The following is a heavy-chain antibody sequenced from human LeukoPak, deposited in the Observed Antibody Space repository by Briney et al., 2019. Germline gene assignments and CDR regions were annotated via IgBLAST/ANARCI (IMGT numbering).Heavy chain of an antibody. CDR1: GGSISSGDYY. V-gene: IGHV4-30-4*01. D-gene: IGHD6-13*01. J-gene: IGHJ4*02. Sequence: SETLSLTCTVSGGSISSGDYYWRWIRQPPGKGLVWIGYIYYSGSTYYNPSLKSRVTISVDTSKNQFSLKLSSVTAADTAVYYCARAPDYSSSWWPLDYWGQGTLVTVSS. CDR2: IYYSGST. CDR3: ARAPDYSSSWWPLDY.